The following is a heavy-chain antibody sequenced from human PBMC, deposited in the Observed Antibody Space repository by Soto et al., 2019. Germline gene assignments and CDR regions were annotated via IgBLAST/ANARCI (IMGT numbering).Heavy chain of an antibody. Sequence: QVQLQESGPGLVKPSQALSLICTVSGGSISSGGHYWSWIRQHPGRGLEWIGYIYYTGTTYYNPSLRGRPTISVDSSRMQFSPRLSSVTAADTAVYYCAREDETSNYFDYWGQGTLVTVSS. CDR1: GGSISSGGHY. J-gene: IGHJ4*02. CDR2: IYYTGTT. V-gene: IGHV4-31*03. D-gene: IGHD2-2*01. CDR3: AREDETSNYFDY.